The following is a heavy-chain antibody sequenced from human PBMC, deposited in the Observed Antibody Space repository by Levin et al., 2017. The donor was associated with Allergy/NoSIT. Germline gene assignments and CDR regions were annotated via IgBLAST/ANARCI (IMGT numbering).Heavy chain of an antibody. CDR3: AHAEIQLWSGYFDY. CDR2: IYWDDDK. V-gene: IGHV2-5*02. Sequence: SGPTLVKPTQTLTLTCTFSGFSLSTSGVGVGWIRQPPGKALEWLALIYWDDDKRYSPSLKSRLTITKDTSKNQVVLTMTNMDPVDTATYYCAHAEIQLWSGYFDYWGQGTLVTVSS. CDR1: GFSLSTSGVG. D-gene: IGHD5-18*01. J-gene: IGHJ4*02.